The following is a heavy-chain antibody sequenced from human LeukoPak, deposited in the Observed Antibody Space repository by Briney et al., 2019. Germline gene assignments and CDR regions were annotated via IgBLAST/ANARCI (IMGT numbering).Heavy chain of an antibody. D-gene: IGHD4-11*01. CDR1: GGSISSSSYY. Sequence: SETLSLTCTVSGGSISSSSYYWGWLRQPPGKGLEWIGSIYYSGSTYHNPSLKSRVTISVDTSKNQFSLKLSSVTAADTAVYYCASHPIDCSKGYYFDYWGQGTLVTVSS. J-gene: IGHJ4*02. V-gene: IGHV4-39*01. CDR3: ASHPIDCSKGYYFDY. CDR2: IYYSGST.